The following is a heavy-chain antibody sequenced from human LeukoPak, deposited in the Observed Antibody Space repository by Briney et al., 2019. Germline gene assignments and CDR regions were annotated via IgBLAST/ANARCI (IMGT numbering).Heavy chain of an antibody. D-gene: IGHD2-2*01. CDR1: GYTFTAFS. V-gene: IGHV1-2*02. Sequence: ASVKVSCKASGYTFTAFSMHWVRQAPGQGLEWVGWINSNSGGTKYAQKFQGRVTMTRDTSVSTAYMELSRLRSDDTAVYYWAQGYCSSNNCYPLDYWGQGTLVIVSS. CDR3: AQGYCSSNNCYPLDY. CDR2: INSNSGGT. J-gene: IGHJ4*02.